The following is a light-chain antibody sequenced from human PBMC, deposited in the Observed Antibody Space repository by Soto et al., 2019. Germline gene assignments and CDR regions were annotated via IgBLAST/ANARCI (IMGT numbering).Light chain of an antibody. CDR2: WAS. V-gene: IGKV4-1*01. CDR1: QSVLYSSNNKNY. Sequence: DIVMTQSPDSLAVSLGERATINCKSSQSVLYSSNNKNYLAWYQQKPGQPPKLLIYWASTRESGVPDRLCGGGSGTDFHLTISSVQDGDVAVYYCQQYYSTTYTFGQGTKLEIK. CDR3: QQYYSTTYT. J-gene: IGKJ2*01.